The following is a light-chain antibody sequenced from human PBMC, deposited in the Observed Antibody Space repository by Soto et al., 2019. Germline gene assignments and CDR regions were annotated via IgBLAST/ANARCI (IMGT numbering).Light chain of an antibody. CDR1: QSINSY. Sequence: IQMTQSPSSLSASVGNRVTITCRASQSINSYLNWYQQKPGKAPKLLIYAASSLQSGVPSRFSGSGSGTYFTLTISSLAPEDFATYYCLQDYNYPRTFGQGTKVDI. CDR2: AAS. J-gene: IGKJ1*01. CDR3: LQDYNYPRT. V-gene: IGKV1-6*01.